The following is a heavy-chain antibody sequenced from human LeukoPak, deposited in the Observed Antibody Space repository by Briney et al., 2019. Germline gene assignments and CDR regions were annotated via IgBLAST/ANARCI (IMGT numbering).Heavy chain of an antibody. D-gene: IGHD1-26*01. CDR3: AKTPGPYGAYAFDI. CDR2: ISGDETYT. J-gene: IGHJ3*02. V-gene: IGHV3-74*01. CDR1: GFTFSSDF. Sequence: GGSLRLSCVASGFTFSSDFMHWIRQAPGEGLMWVSQISGDETYTNYADSVKGRFTISRDNAKNTLYLQMNSLRAEDTAVYYCAKTPGPYGAYAFDIWGQGTMVTVSS.